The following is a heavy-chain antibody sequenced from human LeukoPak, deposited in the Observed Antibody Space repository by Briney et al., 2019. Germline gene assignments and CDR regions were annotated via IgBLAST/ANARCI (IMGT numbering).Heavy chain of an antibody. CDR1: GFTFSSYA. J-gene: IGHJ4*02. CDR3: AKPPHYDSSGYSPYFDY. CDR2: ISGSGGST. D-gene: IGHD3-22*01. Sequence: GGSLRLSCAASGFTFSSYAMSWVRLAPGKGLEWVSAISGSGGSTYYADSVKGRFTISRDNSKNTLYLQMNSLRAEDTAVYYCAKPPHYDSSGYSPYFDYWGQGTLVTVSS. V-gene: IGHV3-23*01.